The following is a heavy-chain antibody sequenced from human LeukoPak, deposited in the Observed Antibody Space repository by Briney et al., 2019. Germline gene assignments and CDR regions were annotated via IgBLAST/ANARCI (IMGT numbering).Heavy chain of an antibody. CDR1: GGSISTSGYY. CDR2: IYYSGST. Sequence: PSETLSLTCTVSGGSISTSGYYWGWIRQPPGKGLEWIGYIYYSGSTNYNPSLKSRVTISVDTSKNQFSLKLSSVTAADTAVYYCARATRRGSCFDYWGQGTLVTVSS. J-gene: IGHJ4*02. D-gene: IGHD1-26*01. CDR3: ARATRRGSCFDY. V-gene: IGHV4-61*08.